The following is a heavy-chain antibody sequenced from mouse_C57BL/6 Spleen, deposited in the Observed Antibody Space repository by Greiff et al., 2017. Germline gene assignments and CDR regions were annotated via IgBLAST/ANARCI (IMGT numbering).Heavy chain of an antibody. V-gene: IGHV1-61*01. D-gene: IGHD1-1*01. CDR3: ARRGYYGSHWYFDV. J-gene: IGHJ1*03. CDR1: GYTFTSYW. CDR2: INPSDSDT. Sequence: QVQLQQPGAELVRPGSSVKLSCKASGYTFTSYWMDWVKQRPGQGLEWIGNINPSDSDTHYNQKFKDKATLTVDKSASTAYMQLSSLTSEDSAVYYCARRGYYGSHWYFDVWGTGTTVTVSS.